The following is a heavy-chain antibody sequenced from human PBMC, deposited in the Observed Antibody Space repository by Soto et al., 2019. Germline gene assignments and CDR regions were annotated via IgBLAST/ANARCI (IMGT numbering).Heavy chain of an antibody. D-gene: IGHD4-17*01. CDR2: INAGNGNT. J-gene: IGHJ6*02. CDR3: ARRLATVTTRDYDYGMDV. CDR1: GYTFTSYA. Sequence: ASVKVSCKASGYTFTSYAMHWVRQARGQRLEWMGWINAGNGNTKYSQKFQGRVTITRDTSARTAYMELSSLRSEETAVYYCARRLATVTTRDYDYGMDVWGQGTTVTVSS. V-gene: IGHV1-3*01.